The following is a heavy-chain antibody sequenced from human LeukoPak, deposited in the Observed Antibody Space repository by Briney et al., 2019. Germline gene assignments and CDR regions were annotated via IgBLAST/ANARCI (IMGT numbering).Heavy chain of an antibody. Sequence: SETLSLTCTVSGGSISSYYWSWIRQPPGKGLEWIGYIYYSGSTYYNPSLKSRVTISVDTSKNQFSLKLSSVTAADTAVYYCARSGRRAAAGTLNYWGQGTLVTVSS. CDR2: IYYSGST. CDR3: ARSGRRAAAGTLNY. V-gene: IGHV4-59*04. J-gene: IGHJ4*02. D-gene: IGHD6-13*01. CDR1: GGSISSYY.